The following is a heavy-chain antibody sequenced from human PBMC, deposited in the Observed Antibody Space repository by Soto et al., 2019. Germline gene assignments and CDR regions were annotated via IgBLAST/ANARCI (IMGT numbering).Heavy chain of an antibody. D-gene: IGHD3-3*01. CDR1: GYSISSGYY. V-gene: IGHV4-38-2*02. CDR3: ARDHYDFWSGYSKTNWFDP. CDR2: IYHSGST. J-gene: IGHJ5*02. Sequence: SETLSLTCAVSGYSISSGYYWGWIRQPPGKGLEWIGSIYHSGSTYYNPSLKSRVAISVDTSKNQFSLKLSSVTAADTAVYYCARDHYDFWSGYSKTNWFDPWGQGTLVTVSS.